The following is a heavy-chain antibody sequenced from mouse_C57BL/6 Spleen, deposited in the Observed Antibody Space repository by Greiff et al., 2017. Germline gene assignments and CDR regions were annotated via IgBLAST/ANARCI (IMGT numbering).Heavy chain of an antibody. V-gene: IGHV1-39*01. CDR3: ASHYSNYQAGLAY. CDR2: INPNYGTT. CDR1: GYSFTDYN. D-gene: IGHD2-5*01. J-gene: IGHJ3*01. Sequence: EVQLQQSGPELVKPGASVTISCKASGYSFTDYNMNWVKQSHGKRLEWIGVINPNYGTTSYNQKFKGKATLTVYQASSTAYMQLNSMTSEDSAVYYCASHYSNYQAGLAYWGQGTLVTVSA.